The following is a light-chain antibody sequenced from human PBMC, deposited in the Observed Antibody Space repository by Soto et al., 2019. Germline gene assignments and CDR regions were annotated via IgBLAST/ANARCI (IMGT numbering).Light chain of an antibody. CDR3: QQYNNWPLWT. CDR1: QSVSSN. Sequence: EIVMTQSPATLSVSPGERATLSCRVSQSVSSNLAWYQQKPGQAPRLLIYGASTRATGIPARFSGSGSGTEFTLTISSLQSEDFAVYYCQQYNNWPLWTFGQETKVEIK. J-gene: IGKJ1*01. CDR2: GAS. V-gene: IGKV3-15*01.